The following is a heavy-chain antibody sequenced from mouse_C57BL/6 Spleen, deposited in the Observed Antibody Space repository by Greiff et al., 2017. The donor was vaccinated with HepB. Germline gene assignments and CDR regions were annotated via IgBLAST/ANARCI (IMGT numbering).Heavy chain of an antibody. CDR1: GYAFSSSW. CDR3: ARSGAAQATPDY. Sequence: QVQLQQSGPELVKPGASVKISCKASGYAFSSSWMNWVKQRPGKGLEWIGLIYPGDGDTNYNGKFKGKATLTADKSSSTAYMQLSSLTSEDSAVYFCARSGAAQATPDYWGQGTTLTVSS. V-gene: IGHV1-82*01. D-gene: IGHD3-2*02. CDR2: IYPGDGDT. J-gene: IGHJ2*01.